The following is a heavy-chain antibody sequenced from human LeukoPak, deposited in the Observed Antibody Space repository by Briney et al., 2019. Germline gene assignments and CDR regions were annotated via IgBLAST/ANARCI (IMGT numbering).Heavy chain of an antibody. CDR1: GYTFIGYY. V-gene: IGHV1-18*04. J-gene: IGHJ3*02. CDR3: ARDRWAYDVSSGDAFDI. CDR2: ISAYNGNT. D-gene: IGHD3-22*01. Sequence: ASVKVSCKASGYTFIGYYMHWVRQAPGQGLEWMGWISAYNGNTNYAQKLQGRVTMTTDTSTSTAYMELRSLRSDDTAVYYCARDRWAYDVSSGDAFDIWGQGTMVTVSS.